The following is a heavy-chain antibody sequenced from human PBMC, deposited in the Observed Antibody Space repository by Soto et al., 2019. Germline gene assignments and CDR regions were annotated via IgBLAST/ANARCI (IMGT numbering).Heavy chain of an antibody. CDR1: GGYFSSYH. V-gene: IGHV4-34*01. Sequence: SETLCLPFPVFGGYFSSYHWSPVRQPRGKGLEWTGEINHSGRTNYNPYLKSRVTISVDTSKNQFSLKLSSVTAADTAVYYCARVWYSSSWAFQHWGQGILVTVSS. CDR2: INHSGRT. CDR3: ARVWYSSSWAFQH. D-gene: IGHD6-13*01. J-gene: IGHJ1*01.